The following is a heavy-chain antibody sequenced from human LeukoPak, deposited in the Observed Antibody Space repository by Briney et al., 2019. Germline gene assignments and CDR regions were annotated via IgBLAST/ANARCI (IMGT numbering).Heavy chain of an antibody. CDR1: GFTFGDYA. CDR2: IRSKAYGGTT. J-gene: IGHJ6*02. CDR3: TSPYSSSFRYSSYYSGMDV. V-gene: IGHV3-49*04. Sequence: GGSLRLSCTVAGFTFGDYAMSWVRQAPGRGLGWVGFIRSKAYGGTTEYAASVKGRFTISRDDSKSIAYLQMNSLKPEDPAVYYCTSPYSSSFRYSSYYSGMDVWGQGTTVTVSS. D-gene: IGHD6-6*01.